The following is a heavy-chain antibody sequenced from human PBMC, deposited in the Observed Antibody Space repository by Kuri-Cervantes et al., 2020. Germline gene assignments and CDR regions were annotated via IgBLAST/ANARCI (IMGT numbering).Heavy chain of an antibody. Sequence: GGSLRLSCAASGFTFSSYSMNWVRQAPGKGLEWVPSISSSSSYIYYADSVKGRFTISRDNAKNSLYLQMNSLRSGDTAVYYCTSGWGWDMNYWGQGTLVTVSS. CDR1: GFTFSSYS. D-gene: IGHD7-27*01. V-gene: IGHV3-21*01. CDR2: ISSSSSYI. CDR3: TSGWGWDMNY. J-gene: IGHJ4*02.